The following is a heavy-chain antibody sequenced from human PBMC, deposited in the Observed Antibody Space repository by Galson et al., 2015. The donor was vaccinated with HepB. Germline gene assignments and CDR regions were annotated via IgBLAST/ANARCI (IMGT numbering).Heavy chain of an antibody. J-gene: IGHJ4*02. V-gene: IGHV3-30*18. CDR1: GFTFSSYG. CDR2: ISYDGSNK. D-gene: IGHD3-10*01. CDR3: AKDWGSYYKSFDY. Sequence: SLRLSCAASGFTFSSYGMHWVRQAPGKGLEWVAVISYDGSNKYYADSVKGRFTISRDNSKNTLYLQMNSLRAEDTAVYYCAKDWGSYYKSFDYWGQGTLVTVSS.